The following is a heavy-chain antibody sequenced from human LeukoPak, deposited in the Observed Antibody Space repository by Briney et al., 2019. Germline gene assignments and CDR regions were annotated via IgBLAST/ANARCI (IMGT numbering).Heavy chain of an antibody. J-gene: IGHJ4*02. CDR1: GFTFSSYE. CDR3: ARAGYFDWLPIDY. V-gene: IGHV3-48*03. D-gene: IGHD3-9*01. Sequence: GGSLRLSCAASGFTFSSYEMNWVRQAPGKGLEWVSYISSSGSTIYYADSVKGRFTISRDNAKNSLYLQMNSLRAEDTAVYYCARAGYFDWLPIDYWGQGTLVTVSS. CDR2: ISSSGSTI.